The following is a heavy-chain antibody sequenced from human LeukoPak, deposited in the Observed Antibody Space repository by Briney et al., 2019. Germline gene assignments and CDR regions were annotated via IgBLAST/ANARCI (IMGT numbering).Heavy chain of an antibody. CDR2: IPYDGSNK. CDR1: GFTFSSYA. CDR3: ARDSYYYDSSGYSVEGY. D-gene: IGHD3-22*01. J-gene: IGHJ4*02. V-gene: IGHV3-30-3*01. Sequence: PGGSLRLSCAASGFTFSSYAMHWVRPAAGKGLEWEAVIPYDGSNKYYADSVKGRFTISRDNSKNTLYLQMDSLRAEDTAVYYCARDSYYYDSSGYSVEGYWGQGTLVTVSS.